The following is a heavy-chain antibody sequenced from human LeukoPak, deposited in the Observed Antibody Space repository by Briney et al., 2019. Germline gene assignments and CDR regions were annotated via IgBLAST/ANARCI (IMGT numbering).Heavy chain of an antibody. Sequence: GGSLRLSCLASGFSFNSYTMNWVREAPGKGLEWVSTISPVSSYTWYAESVKGRFTISRDSPKNSLYLQMDSLRAEDTAVYYCVRDVSRRIGMDVWGQGTTVTVSS. CDR3: VRDVSRRIGMDV. V-gene: IGHV3-21*01. D-gene: IGHD2/OR15-2a*01. CDR2: ISPVSSYT. CDR1: GFSFNSYT. J-gene: IGHJ6*02.